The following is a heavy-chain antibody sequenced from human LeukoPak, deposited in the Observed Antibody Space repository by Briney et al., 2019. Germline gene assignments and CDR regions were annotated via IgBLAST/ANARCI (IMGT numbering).Heavy chain of an antibody. J-gene: IGHJ4*02. CDR2: IYSGGST. Sequence: GGSLRLSCAASGFTVSSNYMSWVRQAPGKGLEWVSVIYSGGSTYYADSVKGRFTISRHTSKNTLYLQMNSLRAEDTAVYYCARSRGCSGYDRTFDYWGQGTLVTVSS. CDR3: ARSRGCSGYDRTFDY. D-gene: IGHD5-12*01. CDR1: GFTVSSNY. V-gene: IGHV3-53*04.